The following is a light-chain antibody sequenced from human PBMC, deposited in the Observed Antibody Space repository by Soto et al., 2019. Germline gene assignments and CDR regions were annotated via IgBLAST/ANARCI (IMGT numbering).Light chain of an antibody. CDR3: QQYNNWPGT. CDR1: QSVRSY. J-gene: IGKJ1*01. V-gene: IGKV3-15*01. CDR2: GAS. Sequence: EIVMTQSAATLSVSPGERGNLXCRASQSVRSYLAWCQQKPGQAPRPLISGASTMAHGSPARFSCSGSGTEFTRTISSLQSEDFAVYYGQQYNNWPGTFGQGTKVDIK.